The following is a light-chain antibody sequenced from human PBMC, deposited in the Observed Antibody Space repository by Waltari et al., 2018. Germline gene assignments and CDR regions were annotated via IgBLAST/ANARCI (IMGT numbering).Light chain of an antibody. Sequence: DIQMTQSPSSLSASVGDSVTITCRASQSISNYLNWDQQKPGKAPKLLIYAASSLQTGVPSRFSGSGSETDFSLTISSLQPEDFATYSCQQSYSTPLTFGGGTKVEIK. CDR2: AAS. CDR3: QQSYSTPLT. J-gene: IGKJ4*01. V-gene: IGKV1-39*01. CDR1: QSISNY.